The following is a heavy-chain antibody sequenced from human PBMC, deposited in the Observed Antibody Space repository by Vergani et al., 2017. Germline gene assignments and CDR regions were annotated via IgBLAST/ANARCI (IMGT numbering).Heavy chain of an antibody. CDR3: ARGESGSGDYYYGMDV. D-gene: IGHD3-10*01. Sequence: QVQLVQSGAEVKKPGSSVKVSCKASGGTFSSYGISWVRQAPGQGLEWMGWISAYNGNTNYAQKLQCRVTMTTDTSTSRAYLELRSLRSADTAVYYCARGESGSGDYYYGMDVWGQGTTVTVSS. J-gene: IGHJ6*02. CDR1: GGTFSSYG. CDR2: ISAYNGNT. V-gene: IGHV1-18*01.